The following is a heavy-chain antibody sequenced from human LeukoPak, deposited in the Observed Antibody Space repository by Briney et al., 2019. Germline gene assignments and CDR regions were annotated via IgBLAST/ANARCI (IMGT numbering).Heavy chain of an antibody. CDR3: AKEGSYYFDY. Sequence: GGSLRLSCAASGFTFSSYWMTWVRQAPGKGLEWVANIKQDGSVKYYVDSVKGRFTISRDNAKNSLYLQMNSLRAEDTAVYYCAKEGSYYFDYWGQGTLVTVSS. D-gene: IGHD1-26*01. CDR1: GFTFSSYW. J-gene: IGHJ4*02. V-gene: IGHV3-7*01. CDR2: IKQDGSVK.